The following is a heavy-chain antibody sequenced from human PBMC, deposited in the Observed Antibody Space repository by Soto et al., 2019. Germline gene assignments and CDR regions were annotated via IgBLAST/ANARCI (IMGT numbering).Heavy chain of an antibody. CDR1: GGSISNDY. CDR3: ARAYYDRSGYAVDP. J-gene: IGHJ5*02. D-gene: IGHD3-22*01. CDR2: IYKGGSI. Sequence: QVHLQESGPGLVKPSETLSLTCRGSGGSISNDYWTWIRQPPGKGLEWIGYIYKGGSINYNPSLKSRVTISVNTSNNQFSLKLSSVTAAETAVYYCARAYYDRSGYAVDPWGQGTLVTVSS. V-gene: IGHV4-4*09.